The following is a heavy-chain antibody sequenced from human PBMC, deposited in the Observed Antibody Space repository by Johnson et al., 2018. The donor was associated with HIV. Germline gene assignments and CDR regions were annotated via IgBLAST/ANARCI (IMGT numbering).Heavy chain of an antibody. J-gene: IGHJ3*02. Sequence: VQLVESGGGLVKPGGSLRLSCAASGFTFNNAWMSWVRQAPGKGLEWVGRTRKKVNSYTTEYAASVKGRFTISRDNSKNTLYLQMNSLRAEDTAVYYCAKDKSGRYYDSSGYSLDDAFDIWGQGTIVTVSS. CDR3: AKDKSGRYYDSSGYSLDDAFDI. CDR2: TRKKVNSYTT. D-gene: IGHD3-22*01. V-gene: IGHV3-72*01. CDR1: GFTFNNAW.